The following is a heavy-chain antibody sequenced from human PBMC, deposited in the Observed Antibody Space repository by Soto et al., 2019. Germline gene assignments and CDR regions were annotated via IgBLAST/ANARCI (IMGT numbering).Heavy chain of an antibody. Sequence: EVQLLESGGGLVQPGGSLRLSCAASGFTFSSYAMSWVRQAPGKGLEWVSAISGSGGSTYYADSVKGRFTISRDNSKNTLYLQMNSLRAEDTAVYYCAKVEDDYSNSGDAFDIWGQGTMVTVSS. CDR2: ISGSGGST. CDR3: AKVEDDYSNSGDAFDI. V-gene: IGHV3-23*01. J-gene: IGHJ3*02. CDR1: GFTFSSYA. D-gene: IGHD4-4*01.